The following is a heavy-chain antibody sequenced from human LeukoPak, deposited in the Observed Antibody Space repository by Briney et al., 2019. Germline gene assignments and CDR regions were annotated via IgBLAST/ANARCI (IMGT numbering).Heavy chain of an antibody. J-gene: IGHJ6*03. CDR2: INRSGST. CDR3: PRGQKQFFGSGSYYKRGGRDYYYYMDV. D-gene: IGHD3-10*01. Sequence: PSETLSLTCAVSGGSFSGYSWSWVRQPQGKGLEWIGVINRSGSTNYNPSPKSRVTLSIDTSKNQFSLTLSSVTAADTAVYYCPRGQKQFFGSGSYYKRGGRDYYYYMDVWGKGTTVTVSS. V-gene: IGHV4-34*01. CDR1: GGSFSGYS.